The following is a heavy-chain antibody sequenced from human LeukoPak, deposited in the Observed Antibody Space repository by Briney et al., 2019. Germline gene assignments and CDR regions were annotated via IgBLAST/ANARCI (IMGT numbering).Heavy chain of an antibody. V-gene: IGHV3-48*03. CDR3: ARGRFGSC. CDR1: GFTFSGYE. Sequence: GGSLRLSCAASGFTFSGYEMNWVRQAPGKGLERVSYISSSGNSIYYADSVKGRFTISRDNAENSLYLQMDSLRAEDTAVYYCARGRFGSCWGQGTLVTVSS. D-gene: IGHD3-3*01. J-gene: IGHJ4*02. CDR2: ISSSGNSI.